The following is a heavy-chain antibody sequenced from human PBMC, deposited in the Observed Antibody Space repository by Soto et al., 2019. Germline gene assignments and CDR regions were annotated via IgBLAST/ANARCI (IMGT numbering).Heavy chain of an antibody. V-gene: IGHV1-24*01. Sequence: ASVKVSCKVSGYTLTELSMHWVRQAPGKGLEWMGGFDPEDGETIYAQKFQGRVTMTEDTSTDTAYMELSSLRSEDTAVYYCATEPIITMVRGVNSAFDIWGQGTMVTVSS. CDR3: ATEPIITMVRGVNSAFDI. D-gene: IGHD3-10*01. CDR1: GYTLTELS. J-gene: IGHJ3*02. CDR2: FDPEDGET.